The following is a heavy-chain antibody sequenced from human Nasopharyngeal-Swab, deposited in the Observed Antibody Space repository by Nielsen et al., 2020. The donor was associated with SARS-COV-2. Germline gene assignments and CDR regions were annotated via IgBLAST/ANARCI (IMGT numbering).Heavy chain of an antibody. D-gene: IGHD3-3*01. J-gene: IGHJ4*02. CDR2: IWYDGSNK. V-gene: IGHV3-33*01. CDR3: ARGNDFRSGYHPYYYDY. Sequence: GESLKISCAASGFTFSSYGMHWVHQAPGKGLEWVALIWYDGSNKYYADSVKGRFTISRDNSKNTLYLQINSLRAEDTAVYYCARGNDFRSGYHPYYYDYWGQGTVVTVSS. CDR1: GFTFSSYG.